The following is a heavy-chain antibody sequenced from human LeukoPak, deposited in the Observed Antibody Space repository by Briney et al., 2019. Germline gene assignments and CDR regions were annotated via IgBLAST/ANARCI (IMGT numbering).Heavy chain of an antibody. J-gene: IGHJ3*02. Sequence: GGSLRLSCAASGLTFDHYVMHWVRQAPGKGLEWVSLISGDGGSTYYADSVKGRLTISRDNSKNSLYLQMDSLTTEDTALYFCAKGTTMYAFDIWGQGTMVTVSS. D-gene: IGHD1-1*01. CDR1: GLTFDHYV. CDR2: ISGDGGST. CDR3: AKGTTMYAFDI. V-gene: IGHV3-43*02.